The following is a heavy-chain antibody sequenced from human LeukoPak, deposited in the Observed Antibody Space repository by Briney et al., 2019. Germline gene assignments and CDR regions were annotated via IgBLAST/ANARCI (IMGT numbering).Heavy chain of an antibody. D-gene: IGHD4-17*01. J-gene: IGHJ6*03. CDR1: GYTFTSYY. Sequence: ASVKVSCKXSGYTFTSYYMHWVRQAPGQGLEWMGISNPSGGSTSYAQKFQGRVTMTRDTSTSTVYMELSSLRSEDTAVYYCARGTNDYGDYVRYYYMDVWGKGTTVTVSS. CDR3: ARGTNDYGDYVRYYYMDV. CDR2: SNPSGGST. V-gene: IGHV1-46*01.